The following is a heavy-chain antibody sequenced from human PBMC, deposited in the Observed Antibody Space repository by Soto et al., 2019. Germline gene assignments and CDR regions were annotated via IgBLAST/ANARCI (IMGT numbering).Heavy chain of an antibody. CDR2: IYWTGST. CDR1: GDSVGRGGHY. J-gene: IGHJ4*02. D-gene: IGHD1-26*01. CDR3: ARDAGLASAIDY. V-gene: IGHV4-31*02. Sequence: QVQLQESGPGLVKPSQTLSVTCSVSGDSVGRGGHYWTWIRQHPGKGLEWIGSIYWTGSTSYNPSLKSRVTISVDRSKNQSSLRVSSVTAADTAVYYCARDAGLASAIDYWGQGTLITVSS.